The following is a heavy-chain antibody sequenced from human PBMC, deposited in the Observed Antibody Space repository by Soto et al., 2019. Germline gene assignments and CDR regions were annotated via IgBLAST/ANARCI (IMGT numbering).Heavy chain of an antibody. CDR3: AKDSTVTTSLYFYYYGFDV. CDR1: GFTFSSYA. Sequence: EVQLLESGGGLVQPGGSLRLSCAASGFTFSSYAMSWVRQAPGKGLEWVSAVSGRGGSTKYADSVKGRFVISRDNSNSMLFLQMDSLRGEDTAVYYCAKDSTVTTSLYFYYYGFDVWGQGTTVTVSS. J-gene: IGHJ6*02. V-gene: IGHV3-23*01. D-gene: IGHD4-17*01. CDR2: VSGRGGST.